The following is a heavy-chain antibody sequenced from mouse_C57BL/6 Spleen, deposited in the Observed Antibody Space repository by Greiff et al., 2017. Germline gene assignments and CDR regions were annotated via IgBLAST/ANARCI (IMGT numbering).Heavy chain of an antibody. CDR3: ARSRDFYYDYDETPFAY. D-gene: IGHD2-4*01. J-gene: IGHJ3*01. CDR2: INPSNGGT. V-gene: IGHV1-53*01. Sequence: QVQLQQPGTELVKPGASVKLSCKASGYTFTSYWMHWVKQRPGQGLEWIGNINPSNGGTNYNEKFKSKATLTVDKSSSTDYMQLSSLTSEDAAVYYCARSRDFYYDYDETPFAYWGQGTLVTVSA. CDR1: GYTFTSYW.